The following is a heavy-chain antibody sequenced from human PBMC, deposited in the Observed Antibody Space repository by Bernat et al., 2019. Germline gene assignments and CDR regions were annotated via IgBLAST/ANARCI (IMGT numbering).Heavy chain of an antibody. Sequence: QVQLVESGGGVVQPGRSLRLSCAASGFTFSSYGMHWVRQAPGKGLEGVAVIWYDGSNKYYADSVKGRFTISRDNSKNTLYLQMNSLRAEDTAVYYCARDGPRYCSGGSCHPYYWGQGTLVTVSS. CDR1: GFTFSSYG. CDR2: IWYDGSNK. J-gene: IGHJ4*02. V-gene: IGHV3-33*01. CDR3: ARDGPRYCSGGSCHPYY. D-gene: IGHD2-15*01.